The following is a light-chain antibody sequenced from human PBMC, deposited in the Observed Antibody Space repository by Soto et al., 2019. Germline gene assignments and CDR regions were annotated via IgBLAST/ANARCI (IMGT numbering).Light chain of an antibody. V-gene: IGKV1-5*03. J-gene: IGKJ4*01. CDR3: QQYNSYSLT. Sequence: DIQMTXSPSTLSASVGDRVTITCRASESISSWLAWYQQKPGKAPKLLIYKASSLESGVPSRFSGSGSGTEFTLTISSLQPDDFATYYCQQYNSYSLTFGGGTKVEIK. CDR1: ESISSW. CDR2: KAS.